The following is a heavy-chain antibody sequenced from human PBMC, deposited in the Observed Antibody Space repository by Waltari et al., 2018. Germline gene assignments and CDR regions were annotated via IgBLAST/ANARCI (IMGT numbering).Heavy chain of an antibody. V-gene: IGHV3-74*01. Sequence: EVQLVESGGGLVQPGGSLRLSCSSSGFTFSSHWMHWVRQAPGKGPVWVSRIDSGGSSTSYADPVKGRFTISRDNTKNTLYLQMNSLRAEDTAVYYCARDGIAAAWGDFDYWGQGTLVTVSS. CDR2: IDSGGSST. CDR1: GFTFSSHW. J-gene: IGHJ4*02. CDR3: ARDGIAAAWGDFDY. D-gene: IGHD6-13*01.